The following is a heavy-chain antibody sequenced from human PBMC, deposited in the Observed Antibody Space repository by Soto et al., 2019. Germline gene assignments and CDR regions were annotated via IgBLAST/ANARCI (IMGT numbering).Heavy chain of an antibody. Sequence: PGGSLRLSCAVSGFIFSSYAMTWVRQAPGKGLEWVSSISGSGGSTYYSDSVRGRFTISRDNSKKMLYLEMNSLKGDDTAVYYCAKDGSWGDHYYFDNWGQGTLVTVSS. D-gene: IGHD2-21*02. V-gene: IGHV3-23*01. CDR3: AKDGSWGDHYYFDN. CDR1: GFIFSSYA. J-gene: IGHJ4*02. CDR2: ISGSGGST.